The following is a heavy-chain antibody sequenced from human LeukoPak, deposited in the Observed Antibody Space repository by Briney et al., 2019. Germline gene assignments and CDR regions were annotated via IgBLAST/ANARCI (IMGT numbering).Heavy chain of an antibody. CDR2: IIPIFGTA. V-gene: IGHV1-69*01. Sequence: ASVKVSCKASGGTFSSYAISWVRQAPGQGLEWMGGIIPIFGTANYTQKFQGRVTITADESTSTAYMELSSLRSEDTAEYYCASGPTIYSSSPGNNWFDPWGQGTLVTVSS. CDR1: GGTFSSYA. J-gene: IGHJ5*02. CDR3: ASGPTIYSSSPGNNWFDP. D-gene: IGHD6-6*01.